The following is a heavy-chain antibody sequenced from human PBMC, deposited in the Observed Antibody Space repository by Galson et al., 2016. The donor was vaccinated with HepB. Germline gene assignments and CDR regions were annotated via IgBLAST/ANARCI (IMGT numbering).Heavy chain of an antibody. J-gene: IGHJ6*02. CDR1: GFTFTDYW. V-gene: IGHV3-74*01. CDR3: TRGGCCTGPACASNYYGMDV. CDR2: ISPDGTTA. D-gene: IGHD2-8*02. Sequence: SLRLSCAASGFTFTDYWLIWVRQAPGKGPVWVSRISPDGTTADYADSVRGRFIVSRDNAKNMVNVQLNSLRADDTALYYCTRGGCCTGPACASNYYGMDVWGQGTRVTVSS.